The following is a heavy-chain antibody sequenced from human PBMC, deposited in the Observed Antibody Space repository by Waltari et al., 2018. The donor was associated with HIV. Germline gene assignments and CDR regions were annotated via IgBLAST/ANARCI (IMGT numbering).Heavy chain of an antibody. V-gene: IGHV4-61*02. CDR1: GGSIRSGDYY. CDR3: ARVGGTGYYRKLYYFDY. Sequence: QVQLQESGPGLVKPSQTLSLTCTVSGGSIRSGDYYWSWIRQPDGKGLEWIGRIDSSGSTNDNPSRKGRVTISVDTSKNQFPLKLSSVTAADTAVYYCARVGGTGYYRKLYYFDYWGQGTLVTVSS. D-gene: IGHD3-9*01. J-gene: IGHJ4*02. CDR2: IDSSGST.